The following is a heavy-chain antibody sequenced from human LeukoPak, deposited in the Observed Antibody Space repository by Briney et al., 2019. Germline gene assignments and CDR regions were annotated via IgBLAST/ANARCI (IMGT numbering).Heavy chain of an antibody. J-gene: IGHJ4*02. Sequence: ASVKVSCKASGYTFIGYYIHWIRQAPGQGLEWMGRINPNTGGTNYAQNFQGRVTMTRDTSISTAYMELSSLRSEDTAVYYCARGFTMVRGVIFGYWGQGTLVTVSS. D-gene: IGHD3-10*01. CDR1: GYTFIGYY. CDR2: INPNTGGT. CDR3: ARGFTMVRGVIFGY. V-gene: IGHV1-2*06.